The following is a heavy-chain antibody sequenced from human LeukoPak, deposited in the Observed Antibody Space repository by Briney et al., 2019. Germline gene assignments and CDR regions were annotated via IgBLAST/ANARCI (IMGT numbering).Heavy chain of an antibody. CDR2: ISSSSSTI. V-gene: IGHV3-48*01. J-gene: IGHJ4*02. Sequence: GGSLRLSCAASGFTFSSYSMNWVRQARGKGVEWVSYISSSSSTIYYADSVKGRFTISRDNAKNSLYLQMNSLRAEDTAVYYCARDLGETYYDFWSGYPAYWGQGTLVTVSS. CDR3: ARDLGETYYDFWSGYPAY. D-gene: IGHD3-3*01. CDR1: GFTFSSYS.